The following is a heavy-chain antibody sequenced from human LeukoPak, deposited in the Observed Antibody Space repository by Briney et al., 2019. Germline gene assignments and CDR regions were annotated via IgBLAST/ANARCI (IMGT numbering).Heavy chain of an antibody. J-gene: IGHJ4*02. V-gene: IGHV1-8*01. Sequence: ASVKVSCKASGYTFTSFDINWVRQATGQGPEWVGWMNPNSGNTGYAQKFQGRVTMTRNTSISTAYMEVSSLRYEDTAVYYCAXXXXGAQLPFDTWGQGTLVTVSS. D-gene: IGHD1-26*01. CDR3: AXXXXGAQLPFDT. CDR2: MNPNSGNT. CDR1: GYTFTSFD.